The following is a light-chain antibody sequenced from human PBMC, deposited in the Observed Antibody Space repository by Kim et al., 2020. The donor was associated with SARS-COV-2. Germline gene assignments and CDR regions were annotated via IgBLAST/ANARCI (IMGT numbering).Light chain of an antibody. CDR2: GRN. Sequence: SSELTQDPVVSVALGQTVSITCQGDSLRSYYATWYLQKPRQAPTLLIYGRNNRPSGIPDRFSGSASGNTASLIISGAQAEDEGDFYCQSRNSGGDVVFGGGTQLTVL. V-gene: IGLV3-19*01. CDR1: SLRSYY. CDR3: QSRNSGGDVV. J-gene: IGLJ2*01.